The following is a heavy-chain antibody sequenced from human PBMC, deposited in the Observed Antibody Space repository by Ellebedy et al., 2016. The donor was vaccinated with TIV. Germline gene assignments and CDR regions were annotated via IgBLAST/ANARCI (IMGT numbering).Heavy chain of an antibody. J-gene: IGHJ4*02. D-gene: IGHD6-13*01. CDR3: VRLRIAAAGRSFDY. CDR2: INTDESTT. Sequence: GESLKISCAASGFTFNSFWMHWVRQAPGKGLVWVSRINTDESTTNYADSVKGRFTISRDNAKNTLYLQMNSLRAEDTVVYYCVRLRIAAAGRSFDYWGQGTLVTVSS. V-gene: IGHV3-74*01. CDR1: GFTFNSFW.